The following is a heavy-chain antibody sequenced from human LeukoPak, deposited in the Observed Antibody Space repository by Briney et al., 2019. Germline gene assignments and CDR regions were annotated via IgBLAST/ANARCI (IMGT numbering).Heavy chain of an antibody. CDR1: GGSISSFS. CDR2: IYTSGST. Sequence: SETLSLSCTVSGGSISSFSWSWIRQPAGKGLEWIGRIYTSGSTNSNPSLKSRVTMSVDTFKKQFSLKLSSVTAADTAVDYCARENSGWYYGGQGTLVTVSS. D-gene: IGHD6-19*01. CDR3: ARENSGWYY. V-gene: IGHV4-4*07. J-gene: IGHJ4*02.